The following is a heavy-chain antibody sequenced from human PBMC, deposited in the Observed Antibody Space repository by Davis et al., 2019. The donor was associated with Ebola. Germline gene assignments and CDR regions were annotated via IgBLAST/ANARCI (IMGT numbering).Heavy chain of an antibody. CDR2: ISHTGDT. J-gene: IGHJ5*02. D-gene: IGHD2-2*01. CDR1: GGSFSGYY. CDR3: ARPQGCSSTSCYGWFDP. Sequence: MPSETLSLTCAVYGGSFSGYYWSWIRQSPGKGLEWIGEISHTGDTNYNPSLKSRVIISVDASENQFSLKLSSVTAADTAVYYCARPQGCSSTSCYGWFDPWGQGTLVTVSS. V-gene: IGHV4-34*01.